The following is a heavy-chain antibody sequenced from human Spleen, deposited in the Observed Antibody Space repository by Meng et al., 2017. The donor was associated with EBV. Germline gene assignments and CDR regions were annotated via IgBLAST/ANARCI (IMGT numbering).Heavy chain of an antibody. CDR1: GFSLSSSGVG. J-gene: IGHJ4*02. CDR2: IYWDDDK. Sequence: QITLKESGPTLVKPTQTLTLTCSFSGFSLSSSGVGVGWIRQPPGKAPEWLALIYWDDDKRYSPSLKRRLTITKDTSKNQVVLTMTNMGPVDTATYYCGHGYSSSYFDWGFDYWGQGALVNVSS. CDR3: GHGYSSSYFDWGFDY. D-gene: IGHD6-13*01. V-gene: IGHV2-5*02.